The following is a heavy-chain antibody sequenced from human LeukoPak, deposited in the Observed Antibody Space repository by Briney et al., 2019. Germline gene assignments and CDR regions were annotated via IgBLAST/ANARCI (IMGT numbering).Heavy chain of an antibody. CDR2: SYYNGIT. D-gene: IGHD3-22*01. J-gene: IGHJ4*02. CDR3: ARFYYDDTGVSYYFVS. CDR1: GAFFSRYY. V-gene: IGHV4-59*01. Sequence: SETLSLTCTVSGAFFSRYYYNWIRQTPGKGLEWIGYSYYNGITKYNSSLGNRITMSLDASGRFSLRLSSVTAADTAMYYCARFYYDDTGVSYYFVSWSQGIPVTVSS.